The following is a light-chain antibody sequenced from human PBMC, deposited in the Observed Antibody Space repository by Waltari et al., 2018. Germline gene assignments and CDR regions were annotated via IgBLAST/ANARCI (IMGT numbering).Light chain of an antibody. CDR2: WAS. CDR1: PTVLYRSNNKNF. J-gene: IGKJ1*01. CDR3: HQYYTTPWT. Sequence: DIVMTQSPDSLAVSLGERATFXCPSSPTVLYRSNNKNFLTLYQQQQGQPPKLLIYWASTRESGVPYRFSGSGSGRDFTLTINSLQAADVAVYYCHQYYTTPWTFGQGTRVEIK. V-gene: IGKV4-1*01.